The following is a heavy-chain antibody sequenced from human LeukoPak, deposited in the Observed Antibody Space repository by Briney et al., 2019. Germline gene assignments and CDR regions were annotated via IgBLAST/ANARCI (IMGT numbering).Heavy chain of an antibody. CDR2: IWYDGSNK. Sequence: AGRSLRLSCAASGFTFSSYGMHWVRQAPGKGLEWVAVIWYDGSNKYYADSVKGRFTISRDNSKNTLYLQMNSLRAEDTAVYYCARDRPVYGSSGYYYRDLDYWGQGTLVTVSS. CDR1: GFTFSSYG. J-gene: IGHJ4*02. CDR3: ARDRPVYGSSGYYYRDLDY. D-gene: IGHD3-22*01. V-gene: IGHV3-33*01.